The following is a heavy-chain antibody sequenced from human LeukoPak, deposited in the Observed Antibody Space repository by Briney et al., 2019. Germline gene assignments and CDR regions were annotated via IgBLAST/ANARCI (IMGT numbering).Heavy chain of an antibody. CDR2: INHSGST. J-gene: IGHJ4*02. CDR1: GGSFSGYY. Sequence: SETLSLTCAVYGGSFSGYYWSWLRQPPGKGLEWIGEINHSGSTNYNPSLKSRVTISVDTSKNQFSLKLSSVTAADTAVYYCARLERWLQLVHYWGQGTLVTVSS. D-gene: IGHD5-24*01. CDR3: ARLERWLQLVHY. V-gene: IGHV4-34*01.